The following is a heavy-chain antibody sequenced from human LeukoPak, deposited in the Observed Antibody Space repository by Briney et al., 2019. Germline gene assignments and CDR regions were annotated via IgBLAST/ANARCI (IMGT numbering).Heavy chain of an antibody. CDR1: GFTFSNSW. CDR2: ISSGSSYI. Sequence: GGPLRLSGAASGFTFSNSWMSWVRQAPGKGLDWVSSISSGSSYIYYAASVKGRFTISKDNAKTSLYLQMNTLRAEDTAVYYCARDYRVGYPSSFDYWGQGTLVTVSS. V-gene: IGHV3-21*01. CDR3: ARDYRVGYPSSFDY. D-gene: IGHD5-24*01. J-gene: IGHJ4*02.